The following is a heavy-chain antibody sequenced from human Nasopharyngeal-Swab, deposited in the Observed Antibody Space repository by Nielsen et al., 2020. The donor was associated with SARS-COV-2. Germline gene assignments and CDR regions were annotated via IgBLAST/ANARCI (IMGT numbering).Heavy chain of an antibody. CDR2: ISSSSSYT. CDR3: AREIDSRGGDAFDI. V-gene: IGHV3-11*05. Sequence: GESLKISCAASGFTFSDYSMSWIRQAPGKGLEWVSYISSSSSYTNYADSVKGRFTISRDNSKNSLYLQMNSLRAEDTAVYYCAREIDSRGGDAFDIWGQGTMATVSS. J-gene: IGHJ3*02. D-gene: IGHD3-22*01. CDR1: GFTFSDYS.